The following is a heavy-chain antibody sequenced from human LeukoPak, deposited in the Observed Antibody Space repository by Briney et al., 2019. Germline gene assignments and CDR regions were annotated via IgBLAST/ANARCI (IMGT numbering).Heavy chain of an antibody. J-gene: IGHJ4*02. V-gene: IGHV4-59*11. CDR3: ARGEAAIDY. CDR1: GGSISSHY. CDR2: ISYTGST. D-gene: IGHD6-13*01. Sequence: SETLSLTCTVSGGSISSHYWSWIRQPPGKGLESIGYISYTGSTNYNPSLKSRVTISLDTSKNQFSLKLSSVTSADTAVYYCARGEAAIDYWGQGTLVTVSS.